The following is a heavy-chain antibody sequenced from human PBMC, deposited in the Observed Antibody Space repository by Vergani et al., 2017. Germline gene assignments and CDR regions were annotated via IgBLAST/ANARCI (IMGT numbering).Heavy chain of an antibody. J-gene: IGHJ6*03. CDR3: TIXGWDCSGISCFLRAGEFYYMDV. CDR2: ISYDGSKT. V-gene: IGHV3-33*05. Sequence: QVQLVESGGGVVQPGTSLRLSCEASGFKFSQFGMHWVRQGPGKGLEWVAFISYDGSKTQYADSEKGRVTISRDNSKNKVGLEMSILRVDDTATYYCTIXGWDCSGISCFLRAGEFYYMDVWGQGTTVTVSS. CDR1: GFKFSQFG. D-gene: IGHD2-15*01.